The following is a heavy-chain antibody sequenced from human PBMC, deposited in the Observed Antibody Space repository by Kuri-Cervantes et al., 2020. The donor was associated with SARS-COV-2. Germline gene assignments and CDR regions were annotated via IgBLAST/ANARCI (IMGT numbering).Heavy chain of an antibody. CDR3: ARDYSSPYYFEF. CDR2: IIPILDIA. D-gene: IGHD4-11*01. J-gene: IGHJ4*02. CDR1: GGTFSSYA. V-gene: IGHV1-69*04. Sequence: SVKVSCKTSGGTFSSYAISWVRQAPGQGPEWMGRIIPILDIANSAQGFQDRVTITADKSTNTVYMELSSLRSGDTAVYYCARDYSSPYYFEFWGQGSLVTVSS.